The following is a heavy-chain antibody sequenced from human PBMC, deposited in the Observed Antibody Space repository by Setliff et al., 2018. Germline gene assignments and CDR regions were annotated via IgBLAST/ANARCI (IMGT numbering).Heavy chain of an antibody. Sequence: GASVKVSCKASGYTFSNYGVTWVRQAPGQGLEWMGWVTIYNGNTKYAQNLQGRLTLTTDTSARTAYMELRSLSSDDTAVYYCSRLVRFCTRTACQRLSGGEFWGQGTLVTVS. CDR3: SRLVRFCTRTACQRLSGGEF. CDR1: GYTFSNYG. J-gene: IGHJ4*02. V-gene: IGHV1-18*01. CDR2: VTIYNGNT. D-gene: IGHD2-8*01.